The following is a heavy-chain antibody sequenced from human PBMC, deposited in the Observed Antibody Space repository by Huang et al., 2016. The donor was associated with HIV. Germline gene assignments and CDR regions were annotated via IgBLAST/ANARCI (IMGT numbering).Heavy chain of an antibody. D-gene: IGHD6-19*01. CDR2: IRLDVGKT. V-gene: IGHV1-18*04. J-gene: IGHJ4*02. Sequence: QVRLVQSGAEVKKPGASLKVSCKADGDTFLRYDISWVRQAPGQGLEWVGRIRLDVGKTRNAKRCQGRLTLTRDTSTSTAYMELRSLGADDTAVYYCARDREFSSGWGWAGYYLDYWGQGTPVLVSS. CDR3: ARDREFSSGWGWAGYYLDY. CDR1: GDTFLRYD.